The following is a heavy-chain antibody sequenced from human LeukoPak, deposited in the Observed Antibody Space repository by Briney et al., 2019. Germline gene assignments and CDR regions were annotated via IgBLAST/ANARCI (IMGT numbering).Heavy chain of an antibody. CDR1: GFTVSSNY. Sequence: PGGSLRLSCAASGFTVSSNYMSWVRQAPGKGLEWVANIKQDGSEKYYVDSVKGRFTISRDNAKNSLYLQMNSLRAEDTAVYYCAGRYDILTGSPWGQGTLVTVSS. D-gene: IGHD3-9*01. CDR3: AGRYDILTGSP. J-gene: IGHJ5*02. V-gene: IGHV3-7*01. CDR2: IKQDGSEK.